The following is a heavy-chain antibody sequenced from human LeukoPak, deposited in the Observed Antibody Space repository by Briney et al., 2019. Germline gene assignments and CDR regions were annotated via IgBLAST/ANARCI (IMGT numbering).Heavy chain of an antibody. CDR2: IYYSGST. Sequence: SETLSLTCTVSGGSISSYYWSWIRQPPGKGLEWIGYIYYSGSTNYNPSLKSRVTISVDTSKNQFSLKLSSVTAADTAVYYCARERENGDYVGAFDIWGQGTMVTVSS. CDR1: GGSISSYY. D-gene: IGHD4-17*01. J-gene: IGHJ3*02. V-gene: IGHV4-59*01. CDR3: ARERENGDYVGAFDI.